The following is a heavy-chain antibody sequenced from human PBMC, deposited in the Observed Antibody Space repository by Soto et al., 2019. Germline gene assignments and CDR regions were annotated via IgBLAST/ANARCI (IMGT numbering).Heavy chain of an antibody. J-gene: IGHJ4*02. Sequence: GGSLRLSCAASGFTFSSFALSWVRQAPGKGLEWVSAISSSGGTTYYADSVKGRFTISRDNSENTLFLHMNSLRDEDTAVYYCAKGIAIYGGDYFDYWGQGTLVTVSS. CDR3: AKGIAIYGGDYFDY. V-gene: IGHV3-23*01. CDR2: ISSSGGTT. CDR1: GFTFSSFA. D-gene: IGHD3-3*01.